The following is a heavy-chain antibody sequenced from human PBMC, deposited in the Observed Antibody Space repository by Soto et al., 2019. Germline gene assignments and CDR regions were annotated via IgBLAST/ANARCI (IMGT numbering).Heavy chain of an antibody. CDR1: GGSISSGGYY. CDR3: ARAGRGYSGYDDAFDI. J-gene: IGHJ3*02. CDR2: IYYSGST. Sequence: SETLSLTCTVSGGSISSGGYYWSWIRQHPGKGLEWIGYIYYSGSTYYNPSLKSRVTISVDTSKNQFSLKLSSVTAADTAVYYCARAGRGYSGYDDAFDIWGQGTMVTVSS. D-gene: IGHD5-12*01. V-gene: IGHV4-31*03.